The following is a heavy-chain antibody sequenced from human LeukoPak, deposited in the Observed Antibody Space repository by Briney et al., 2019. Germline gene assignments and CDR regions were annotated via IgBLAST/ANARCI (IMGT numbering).Heavy chain of an antibody. D-gene: IGHD3-16*02. CDR3: AGSGGVIASDAFDI. V-gene: IGHV3-7*01. Sequence: GGSLRLSCAASGFTFSSYWMSCVRQAPGKGLEWVANTKQDGSEKYYVDSVKGRFTISRDNAKNSLYLQMNSLRAEDTAVYYCAGSGGVIASDAFDIWGQGTMVTVPS. J-gene: IGHJ3*02. CDR2: TKQDGSEK. CDR1: GFTFSSYW.